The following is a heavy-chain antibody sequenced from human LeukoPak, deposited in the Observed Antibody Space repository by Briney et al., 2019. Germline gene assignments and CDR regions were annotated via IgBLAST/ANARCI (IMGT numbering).Heavy chain of an antibody. CDR3: ARVGYDSSGYYPQYYYMDV. J-gene: IGHJ6*03. Sequence: SETLSLTCAVYGGSFSGYYWSWIRQPPGKGLEWIGEINHSGSTNYNPSLKSRVTISVDTSKNQFSLKLSSVTAADTAVYYCARVGYDSSGYYPQYYYMDVWGKGTTVTISS. D-gene: IGHD3-22*01. CDR1: GGSFSGYY. V-gene: IGHV4-34*01. CDR2: INHSGST.